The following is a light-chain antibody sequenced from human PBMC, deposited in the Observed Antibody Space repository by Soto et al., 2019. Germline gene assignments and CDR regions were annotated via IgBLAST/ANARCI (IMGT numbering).Light chain of an antibody. CDR3: QQYYDWPLVT. CDR2: GAS. J-gene: IGKJ4*01. Sequence: EIVLTQSPGTLSLSPGERVTFSCRASQSISTNLAWYQQKPGQAPRLLIYGASTRDTHIPDRFSGTGSETEFTLSVSSLQSEDFAIYYCQQYYDWPLVTFGGGTRVEI. V-gene: IGKV3-15*01. CDR1: QSISTN.